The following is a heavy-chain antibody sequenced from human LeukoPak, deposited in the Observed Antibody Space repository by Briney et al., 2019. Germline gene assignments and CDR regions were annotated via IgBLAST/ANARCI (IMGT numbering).Heavy chain of an antibody. CDR1: GFTFSTYA. Sequence: PGGSLRLSCAASGFTFSTYAMSWVRQAPGKGLEWVSAISGSGGGTYNADSVKGRFTISRDNSKNTLYLQMNSLRAEDTALYYCGKSRSCYPRVDGFDNWGQGTMVTVSS. CDR2: ISGSGGGT. CDR3: GKSRSCYPRVDGFDN. D-gene: IGHD3-10*01. J-gene: IGHJ3*02. V-gene: IGHV3-23*01.